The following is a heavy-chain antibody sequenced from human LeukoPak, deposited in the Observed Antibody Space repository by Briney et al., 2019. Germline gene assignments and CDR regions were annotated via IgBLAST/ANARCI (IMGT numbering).Heavy chain of an antibody. J-gene: IGHJ4*02. V-gene: IGHV3-7*04. Sequence: GGSLRLSCAASGFTFSGFWMSWVRQAPTKGLEWVANIKCDGSDKRYVDSVKGRFTVSRDNANNSLYLQMNSPRAEDTAVYYCVRGGGSFDSWGQGTLVTVSS. CDR1: GFTFSGFW. CDR2: IKCDGSDK. D-gene: IGHD3-16*01. CDR3: VRGGGSFDS.